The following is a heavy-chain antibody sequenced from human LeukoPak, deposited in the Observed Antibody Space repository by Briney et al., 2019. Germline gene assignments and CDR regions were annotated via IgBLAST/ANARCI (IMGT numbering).Heavy chain of an antibody. CDR2: IYSSGST. CDR1: GGSVSSYY. Sequence: SETLSLTCTVSGGSVSSYYWSWIRQPPGKGLEWIGNIYSSGSTNYNPSLKSRVTISIDTSKKQFSLNLSSVTAADTAVYYCARLSYYYGSGSYSLIDYWGQGTLVTVSS. V-gene: IGHV4-59*08. J-gene: IGHJ4*02. CDR3: ARLSYYYGSGSYSLIDY. D-gene: IGHD3-10*01.